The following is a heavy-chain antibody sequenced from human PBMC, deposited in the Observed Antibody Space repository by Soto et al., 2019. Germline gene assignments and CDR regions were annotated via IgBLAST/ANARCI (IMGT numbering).Heavy chain of an antibody. CDR2: IDPSDSYT. Sequence: GESLKISCKGSGYNFTSYWIDWVRQMPEKGLEWMGRIDPSDSYTNYSPSFQGHVTISADKTISTAYLQWSSLKASDTAMYYCARGRVAVAPLDYWGQGTLVTVYS. CDR3: ARGRVAVAPLDY. V-gene: IGHV5-10-1*01. J-gene: IGHJ4*02. D-gene: IGHD6-19*01. CDR1: GYNFTSYW.